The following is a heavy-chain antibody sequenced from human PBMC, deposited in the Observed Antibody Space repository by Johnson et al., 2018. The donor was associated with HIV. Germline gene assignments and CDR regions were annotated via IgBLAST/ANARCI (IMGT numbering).Heavy chain of an antibody. V-gene: IGHV3-30-3*02. CDR3: AKIIGYSSGLEI. CDR1: GFTFSSYA. J-gene: IGHJ3*02. Sequence: QVQLVESGGGVVQPGRSLRLSCAASGFTFSSYAMHWVRQAPGKGLDWVAVISYDGSNKYYADSVKGRFTISRDNSKNTLYLQMNSLRAEDTAVYYCAKIIGYSSGLEIWGQGTMVTVSS. D-gene: IGHD6-19*01. CDR2: ISYDGSNK.